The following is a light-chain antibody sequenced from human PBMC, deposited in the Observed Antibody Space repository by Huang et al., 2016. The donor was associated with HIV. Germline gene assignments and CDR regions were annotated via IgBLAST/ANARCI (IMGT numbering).Light chain of an antibody. CDR2: AAS. J-gene: IGKJ1*01. Sequence: EIVMTQSPATLSVSPWERVTLSCRAGQSVSSNLAWYQHKPGQSPRLLIYAASTRATGIPVRFSGSGSETEFTLTISSLQSEDFAVYYCQQYKRWPRTFGQGTKVEIK. CDR3: QQYKRWPRT. CDR1: QSVSSN. V-gene: IGKV3D-15*01.